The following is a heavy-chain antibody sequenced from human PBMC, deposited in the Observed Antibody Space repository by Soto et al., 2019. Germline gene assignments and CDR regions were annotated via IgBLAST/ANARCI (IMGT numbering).Heavy chain of an antibody. V-gene: IGHV5-51*01. J-gene: IGHJ4*02. CDR3: ARGWGYCSSTSCYRYLDY. D-gene: IGHD2-2*01. CDR1: GYSFTSYW. Sequence: PGESLKISCKGSGYSFTSYWIGWVRQMPGKGLEWMGIIYPGDSDTRYSPSFQGQVTISADKSISTAYLQWSSLKASDTAMYYCARGWGYCSSTSCYRYLDYWGQGTRVTVSS. CDR2: IYPGDSDT.